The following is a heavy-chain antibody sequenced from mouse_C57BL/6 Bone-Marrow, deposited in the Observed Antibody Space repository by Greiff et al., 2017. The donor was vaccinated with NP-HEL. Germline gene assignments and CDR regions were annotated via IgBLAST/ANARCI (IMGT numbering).Heavy chain of an antibody. V-gene: IGHV1-76*01. Sequence: VQLQESGAELVRPGASVKLSCKASGYTFTDYYINWVKQRPGQGLEWIARIYPGSGNTYYNEKFKGKATLTAEKSSSTAYMQLSSLTSEDSAVYFCARQLRLRERYYAMDYWGQGTSVTVSS. CDR1: GYTFTDYY. J-gene: IGHJ4*01. D-gene: IGHD3-2*02. CDR2: IYPGSGNT. CDR3: ARQLRLRERYYAMDY.